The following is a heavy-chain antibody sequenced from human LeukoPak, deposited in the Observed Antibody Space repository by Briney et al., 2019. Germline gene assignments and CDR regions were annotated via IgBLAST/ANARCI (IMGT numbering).Heavy chain of an antibody. CDR1: GFTFSSYA. J-gene: IGHJ4*02. Sequence: GSLRLSCAASGFTFSSYAMSWIRQPPGKGLEWIGYIYYSGSTNYNPSLKSRVTISVDTSKNQFSLKLSSVTAADTAVYYCARVTRLTTYYYDSRELAFDYWGQGTLVTVSS. CDR2: IYYSGST. CDR3: ARVTRLTTYYYDSRELAFDY. D-gene: IGHD3-22*01. V-gene: IGHV4-59*01.